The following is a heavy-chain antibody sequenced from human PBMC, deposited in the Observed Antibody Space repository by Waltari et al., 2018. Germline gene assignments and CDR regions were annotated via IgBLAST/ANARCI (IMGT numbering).Heavy chain of an antibody. D-gene: IGHD2-21*01. CDR3: ARAPLGCGGDCYSLVDY. CDR2: IIPILGIA. Sequence: QVQLVQSGAEVKKPGSSVKVSCKASGGTFSSYAISWVRQAPGQGLEWMGGIIPILGIANYAQKCQGRVTITADESTSTAYMELSSLRSEDTAVYYCARAPLGCGGDCYSLVDYWGQGTLVTVSS. V-gene: IGHV1-69*04. J-gene: IGHJ4*02. CDR1: GGTFSSYA.